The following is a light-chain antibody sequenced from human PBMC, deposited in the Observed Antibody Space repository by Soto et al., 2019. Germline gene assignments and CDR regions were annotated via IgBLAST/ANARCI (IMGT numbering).Light chain of an antibody. Sequence: SYELTQPPSVSVSPRQTSSITGSGDKLGDKYACWYQQKPGQSPVLVIYQDSKRPSGIPERFSGSNSGNTATLTISGTQAMDEADYYCQAGDSSTEVFGTGTKVTVL. V-gene: IGLV3-1*01. CDR1: KLGDKY. CDR3: QAGDSSTEV. CDR2: QDS. J-gene: IGLJ1*01.